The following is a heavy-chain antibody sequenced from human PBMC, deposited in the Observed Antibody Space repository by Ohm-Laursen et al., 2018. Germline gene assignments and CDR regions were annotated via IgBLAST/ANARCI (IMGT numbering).Heavy chain of an antibody. CDR1: GYTFTGYY. CDR2: INPNSGGT. V-gene: IGHV1-2*02. Sequence: ASVKVSCNASGYTFTGYYMHWVRQAPGQGLEWMGWINPNSGGTNYAQKFQGRVTMTRDTSISTAYMELSRLRSDDTAVYYCARDKEYYGSGSSYYFDYWGQGTLVTVSS. D-gene: IGHD3-10*01. CDR3: ARDKEYYGSGSSYYFDY. J-gene: IGHJ4*02.